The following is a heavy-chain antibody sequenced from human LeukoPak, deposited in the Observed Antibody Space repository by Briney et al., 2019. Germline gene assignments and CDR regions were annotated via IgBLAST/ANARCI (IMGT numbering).Heavy chain of an antibody. D-gene: IGHD3-3*01. CDR2: IRYDGSNK. CDR1: GFTFSSYG. Sequence: PGGSLRLSCAASGFTFSSYGMHWVRQAPGKGLEWVAFIRYDGSNKYYADSVKGRFTISRDNSKNTLHLQMNSLRAEDTAVYYCAKDNSGFLEWLLLGYWGQGTLVTVSS. CDR3: AKDNSGFLEWLLLGY. V-gene: IGHV3-30*02. J-gene: IGHJ4*02.